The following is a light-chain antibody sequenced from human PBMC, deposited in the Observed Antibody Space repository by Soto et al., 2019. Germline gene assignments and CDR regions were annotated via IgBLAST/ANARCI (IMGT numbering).Light chain of an antibody. CDR1: QSVSSN. CDR2: GAS. J-gene: IGKJ1*01. V-gene: IGKV3-15*01. Sequence: EIVMTQSPATLYLSAGERATLSCGASQSVSSNLAWYQQKPGQAPRLLISGASTRATGIPARFSGTVSGTEFTLTISSLQSQDFAVYYGQQYKNWLTWTFRQGTKVDI. CDR3: QQYKNWLTWT.